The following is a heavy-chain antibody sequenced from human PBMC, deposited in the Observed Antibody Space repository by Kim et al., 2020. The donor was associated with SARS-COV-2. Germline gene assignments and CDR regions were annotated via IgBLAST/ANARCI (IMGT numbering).Heavy chain of an antibody. D-gene: IGHD1-26*01. J-gene: IGHJ4*02. CDR3: AGAYAVVGATFDY. V-gene: IGHV1-69*01. Sequence: YAQKFQSRVKMTADEATSTAYMELSSLRSEDTAVYYCAGAYAVVGATFDYWGQGTLVTVSS.